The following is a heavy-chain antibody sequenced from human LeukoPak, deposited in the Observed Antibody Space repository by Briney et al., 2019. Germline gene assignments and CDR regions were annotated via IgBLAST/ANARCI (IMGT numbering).Heavy chain of an antibody. CDR3: ASGGDPQWLVHGEY. V-gene: IGHV3-53*01. D-gene: IGHD6-19*01. J-gene: IGHJ4*02. Sequence: AGGSLRLSCAASGFSVSSNYMIWVRQAPGKGLEWVSVLYSAGSTYFADSVKGRLTISRDNSKNTLYLQMNSLKPEDTAVYYCASGGDPQWLVHGEYWGQGTLVTDSS. CDR1: GFSVSSNY. CDR2: LYSAGST.